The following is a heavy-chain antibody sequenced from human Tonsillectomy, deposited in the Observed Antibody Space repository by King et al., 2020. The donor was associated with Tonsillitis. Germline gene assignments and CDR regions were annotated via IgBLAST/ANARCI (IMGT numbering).Heavy chain of an antibody. V-gene: IGHV1-2*02. Sequence: QLVQSGAEVKKPGASVKVSCKASGYTFTDYYMHWVRQAPGQGLEWMGWINPNSGGTNYAQNFQGRVTMTRDTSISTAYMELSRLRSDDTAVYYCARDPIVVVVAATGSGWFDPWGQGTLVTVSS. CDR3: ARDPIVVVVAATGSGWFDP. CDR1: GYTFTDYY. D-gene: IGHD2-15*01. J-gene: IGHJ5*02. CDR2: INPNSGGT.